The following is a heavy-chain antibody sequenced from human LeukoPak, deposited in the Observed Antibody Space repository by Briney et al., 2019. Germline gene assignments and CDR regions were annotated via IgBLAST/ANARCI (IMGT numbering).Heavy chain of an antibody. Sequence: SETLSLTCAVYGGSFSGYYWSWIRQPPGKGLEWIGEINHSGSTNYNPSLKSRVTISVDTSKNQFSLKLSSVTAADTAVYYCARVSGVSGSPEAVDYWGQGTLVTVSS. J-gene: IGHJ4*02. CDR2: INHSGST. V-gene: IGHV4-34*01. D-gene: IGHD1-26*01. CDR1: GGSFSGYY. CDR3: ARVSGVSGSPEAVDY.